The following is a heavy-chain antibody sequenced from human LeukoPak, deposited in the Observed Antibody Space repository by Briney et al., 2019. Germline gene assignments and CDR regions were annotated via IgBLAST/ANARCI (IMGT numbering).Heavy chain of an antibody. V-gene: IGHV4-34*01. J-gene: IGHJ4*03. CDR3: ARGATISETGYFDF. CDR1: GGSFSRYY. D-gene: IGHD5-24*01. CDR2: IDHRGDT. Sequence: SSETLSLTCAVYGGSFSRYYWSWIRQSPGKGLEWIAEIDHRGDTNYNPSVKSRVTISVDTSKNQFSLKMRSLRAADTALYYCARGATISETGYFDFWGQGTLVTVSS.